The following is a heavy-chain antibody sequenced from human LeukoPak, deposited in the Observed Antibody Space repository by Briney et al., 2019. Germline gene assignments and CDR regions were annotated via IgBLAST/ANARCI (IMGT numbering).Heavy chain of an antibody. CDR1: GFTFSSYW. V-gene: IGHV3-7*01. CDR2: IKQDGSEK. CDR3: ARDPGRLATPHDY. Sequence: GGSLRLSCAASGFTFSSYWMSWVRQAPGKGLEWVANIKQDGSEKYYVDSVKGRFTISRDNAKNSLYLQMNSLRAEDTAVYYCARDPGRLATPHDYWGQGTLVTVSS. J-gene: IGHJ4*02. D-gene: IGHD6-25*01.